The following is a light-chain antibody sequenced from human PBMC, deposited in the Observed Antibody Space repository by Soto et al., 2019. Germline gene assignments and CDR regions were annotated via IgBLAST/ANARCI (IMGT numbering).Light chain of an antibody. CDR2: KAS. V-gene: IGKV1-5*03. J-gene: IGKJ4*01. CDR1: QSISSW. Sequence: DIQMTQSPSTLSASVGDRVTITCRASQSISSWLAWYQQKPGKAPKLLIYKASSLESGAPSRFSGSGSGTEFTLTISSLQPDEFATYYCQQYNSYPLTFGGGPKVEIK. CDR3: QQYNSYPLT.